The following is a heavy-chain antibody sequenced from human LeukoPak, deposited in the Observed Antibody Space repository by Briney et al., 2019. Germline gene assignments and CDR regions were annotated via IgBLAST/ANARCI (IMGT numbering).Heavy chain of an antibody. Sequence: GGSLRLSCAASGFTFSSYAMTWVRQAPGKGLESVSGISGSGGSTYHADSVKGRFTISRDNSKNTLYLQMNSLRAEDTAVYYCARGRQQNDAFDIWGQGTMVTVSS. CDR2: ISGSGGST. J-gene: IGHJ3*02. CDR3: ARGRQQNDAFDI. CDR1: GFTFSSYA. V-gene: IGHV3-23*01. D-gene: IGHD6-13*01.